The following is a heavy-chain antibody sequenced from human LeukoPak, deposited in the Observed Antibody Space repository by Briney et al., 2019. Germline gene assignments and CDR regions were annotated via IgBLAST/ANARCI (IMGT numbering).Heavy chain of an antibody. V-gene: IGHV3-33*06. CDR1: GFTFSSYG. D-gene: IGHD3-10*01. CDR2: IWYDGINK. CDR3: AKDGRPYGSGSPNYFDY. Sequence: PGGSLRLSCAAAGFTFSSYGMHWVRQAPGKWLEWVAVIWYDGINKYYGDSVKGRFTICRDNSKNTLSLPMHSLRAEDTAVYYCAKDGRPYGSGSPNYFDYWGQGTLVTVSS. J-gene: IGHJ4*02.